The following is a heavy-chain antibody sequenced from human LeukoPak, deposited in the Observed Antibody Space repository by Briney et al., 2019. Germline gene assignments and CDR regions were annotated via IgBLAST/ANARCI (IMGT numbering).Heavy chain of an antibody. J-gene: IGHJ4*02. CDR2: ISGSSSYI. CDR3: VRDNPRCCGVVPANIDDY. V-gene: IGHV3-21*01. CDR1: GFTFTTYS. D-gene: IGHD2-15*01. Sequence: GGSLRLSCAASGFTFTTYSMDWVRQAPGKGLEWVSSISGSSSYIYYADSVKGRFTISRDNAKNSLYLQMNILTAEDTAVYYCVRDNPRCCGVVPANIDDYWGQGTLVTVSS.